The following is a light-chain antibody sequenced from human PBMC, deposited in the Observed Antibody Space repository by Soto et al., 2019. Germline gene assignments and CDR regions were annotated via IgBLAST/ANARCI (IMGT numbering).Light chain of an antibody. V-gene: IGKV3-20*01. Sequence: IVMAQSPGALSLTPEERATLSCSSDKSVSDTLLTWFQQKPGQAPRLLIFGTSNRAPGTSDRFSGSGSGTDFTLTISRLEPEDVAVYYCQHYGDSSWTVGQGTKVDIK. CDR1: KSVSDTL. J-gene: IGKJ1*01. CDR2: GTS. CDR3: QHYGDSSWT.